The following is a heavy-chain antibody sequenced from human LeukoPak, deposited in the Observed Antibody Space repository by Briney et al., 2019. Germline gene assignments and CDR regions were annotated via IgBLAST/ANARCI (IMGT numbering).Heavy chain of an antibody. CDR3: ARVPTHYYYMDV. CDR1: GYTFTSYG. Sequence: ASVKVSCKASGYTFTSYGISWVRQAPGQGLEWMGWINPNSGGTGYAQKFQGRVTITRNTSISTAYMELSSLRSEDTAVYYCARVPTHYYYMDVWGKGTTVTVSS. V-gene: IGHV1-8*03. J-gene: IGHJ6*03. D-gene: IGHD4-17*01. CDR2: INPNSGGT.